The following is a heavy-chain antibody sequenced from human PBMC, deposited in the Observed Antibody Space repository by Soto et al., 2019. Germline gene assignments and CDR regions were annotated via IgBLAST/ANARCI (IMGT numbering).Heavy chain of an antibody. CDR1: GGSISSGGYY. J-gene: IGHJ6*03. CDR2: IYYSGST. CDR3: ARAFKSGIYYYYYYMDV. V-gene: IGHV4-31*03. Sequence: QVQLQESGPGLVQPSQTLSLTCTVSGGSISSGGYYWSWIRQHPGKGLEWIGYIYYSGSTYYNPSLKSRVTISVDTSKNQFSLKLSSVTAADTAVYYCARAFKSGIYYYYYYMDVWGKGTKVTV. D-gene: IGHD1-20*01.